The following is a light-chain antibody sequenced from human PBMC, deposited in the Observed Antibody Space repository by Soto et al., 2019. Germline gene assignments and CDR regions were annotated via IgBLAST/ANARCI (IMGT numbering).Light chain of an antibody. CDR2: EVN. CDR3: GSWTSRTTQV. V-gene: IGLV2-14*01. Sequence: QSVLTQPASVSGSPGQSITISCTGTSSDVGGYNFVSWYQQYPGKAPKLMIYEVNNRPSGVSNRFSGSKSGNTASLTISGLRAEDEADYYCGSWTSRTTQVLGGGTQLTVL. CDR1: SSDVGGYNF. J-gene: IGLJ3*02.